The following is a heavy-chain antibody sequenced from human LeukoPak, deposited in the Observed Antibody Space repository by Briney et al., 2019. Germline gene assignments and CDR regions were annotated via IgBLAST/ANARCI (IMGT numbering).Heavy chain of an antibody. CDR1: GFTFSSYA. V-gene: IGHV3-30*04. CDR2: ISYDGSNK. D-gene: IGHD3-16*02. Sequence: GGSLRLSCAASGFTFSSYAMHWVRQAPGKGLEWVAVISYDGSNKYYADSVKGRFTISRDNSKNTLYLQMNSLRAEDTAVYYCARESSIYDYVWGSYRYPLVYWGQGTLVTVSS. CDR3: ARESSIYDYVWGSYRYPLVY. J-gene: IGHJ4*02.